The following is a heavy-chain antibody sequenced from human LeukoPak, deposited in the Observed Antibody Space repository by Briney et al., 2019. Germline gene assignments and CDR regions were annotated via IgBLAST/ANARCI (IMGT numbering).Heavy chain of an antibody. CDR1: GGSISSGGYS. J-gene: IGHJ4*02. CDR3: ASPMVRGEFDY. Sequence: PSQTLSLTCAVSGGSISSGGYSWSWIRQPPGKGLEWIGSIYYSGSTYYNPSLKSRVTISVDTSKNQFSLKLSSVTAADTAVYYCASPMVRGEFDYWGQGTLVTVSS. D-gene: IGHD3-10*01. CDR2: IYYSGST. V-gene: IGHV4-30-2*03.